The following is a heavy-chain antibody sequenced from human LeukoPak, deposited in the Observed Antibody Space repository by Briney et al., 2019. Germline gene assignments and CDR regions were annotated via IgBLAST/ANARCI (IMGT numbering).Heavy chain of an antibody. CDR1: EYIFTSDW. CDR2: IHPGDSDT. V-gene: IGHV5-51*01. CDR3: ARLRYYYYGMDV. Sequence: GESLKISCKVSEYIFTSDWIGWVRQVPGKGLEWMGIIHPGDSDTRYSPSFQGQVTFSADKSISTAYLQWSSLKASDTAMYYCARLRYYYYGMDVWGQGTTVTVSS. J-gene: IGHJ6*02.